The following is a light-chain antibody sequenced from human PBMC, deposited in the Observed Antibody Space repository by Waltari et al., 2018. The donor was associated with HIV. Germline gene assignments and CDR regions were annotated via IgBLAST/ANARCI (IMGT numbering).Light chain of an antibody. CDR1: SSNIGAGYD. J-gene: IGLJ1*01. CDR3: QSYDSGLSAYV. CDR2: GNT. V-gene: IGLV1-40*01. Sequence: QSVLTQPPSVSGAPGQRVTISCTGSSSNIGAGYDVHWFQQLPGTAPKLLIYGNTNRPSGVPDLFSGAKSGTSASLAITGLQAEDEGDYYCQSYDSGLSAYVFGTGTKVTVL.